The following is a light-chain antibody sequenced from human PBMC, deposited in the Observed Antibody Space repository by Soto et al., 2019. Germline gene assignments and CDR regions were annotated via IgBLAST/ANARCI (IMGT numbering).Light chain of an antibody. CDR1: SSNIGSET. CDR2: GNY. Sequence: QSVLTQPPSASGTPGQRVTISCSGSSSNIGSETVNWFQHLPGTTPKLLIYGNYKRPSGVPARFSGSKSGTSASLAIIGLQYEDEDHYYCAAWDDSLNAYVFGNGTKVT. CDR3: AAWDDSLNAYV. V-gene: IGLV1-44*01. J-gene: IGLJ1*01.